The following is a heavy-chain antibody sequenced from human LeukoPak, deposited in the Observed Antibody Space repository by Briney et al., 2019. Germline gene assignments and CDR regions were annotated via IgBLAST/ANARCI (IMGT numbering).Heavy chain of an antibody. D-gene: IGHD2/OR15-2a*01. CDR2: INHSGST. CDR3: ARFFYNSTLDY. J-gene: IGHJ4*02. Sequence: SETLSLTCAVYGGSFSGYYWTWIRQPPGKGLEWIGEINHSGSTNYNPSLKSRVTISVDTSKNQFSLRLSSVTAADTAVYYCARFFYNSTLDYWGQGTLVTVSS. CDR1: GGSFSGYY. V-gene: IGHV4-34*01.